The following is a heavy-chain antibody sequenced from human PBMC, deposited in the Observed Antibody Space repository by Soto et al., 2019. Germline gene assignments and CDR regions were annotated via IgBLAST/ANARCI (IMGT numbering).Heavy chain of an antibody. CDR1: GFTFSSYS. V-gene: IGHV3-21*01. Sequence: VQLVESGGGLVKPGGSLRLSCAASGFTFSSYSMNWVRQAPGKGLEWVSSISSSSSYIYYADSVKGRFTISRDNAKNSLYLQMNSLRAEDTAVYYCARDRGLPGPFDYWGQGTLVTVSS. J-gene: IGHJ4*02. D-gene: IGHD3-10*01. CDR3: ARDRGLPGPFDY. CDR2: ISSSSSYI.